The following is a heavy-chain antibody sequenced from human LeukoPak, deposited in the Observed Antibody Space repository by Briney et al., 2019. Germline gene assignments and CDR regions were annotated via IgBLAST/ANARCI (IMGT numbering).Heavy chain of an antibody. J-gene: IGHJ3*02. CDR1: GFTFSVYW. CDR3: AKGISMVRGVTRGYAFDI. D-gene: IGHD3-10*01. V-gene: IGHV3-7*03. Sequence: PGGSLRLSCAASGFTFSVYWMTWVRQAPGKGLEWVASIKEDGTKKYYVDSVKGRFTISRDNSKNTLYLQMNSLRAEDTAVYYCAKGISMVRGVTRGYAFDIWGQGTMVTVSS. CDR2: IKEDGTKK.